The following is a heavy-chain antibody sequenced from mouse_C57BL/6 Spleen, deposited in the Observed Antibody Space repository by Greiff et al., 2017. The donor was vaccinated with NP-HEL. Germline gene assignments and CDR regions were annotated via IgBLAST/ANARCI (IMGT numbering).Heavy chain of an antibody. CDR1: GYTFTSYW. CDR3: ARERDYYGSSPAY. CDR2: IHPNSGST. D-gene: IGHD1-1*01. J-gene: IGHJ3*01. Sequence: QVQLQQPGAELVKPGASVNFSCKASGYTFTSYWMHWVKQRPGQGLEWIGMIHPNSGSTNYNEKFKSKATLTVDKSSSTAYMQLSSLTSEDSAVYYCARERDYYGSSPAYWGQGTLVTVSA. V-gene: IGHV1-64*01.